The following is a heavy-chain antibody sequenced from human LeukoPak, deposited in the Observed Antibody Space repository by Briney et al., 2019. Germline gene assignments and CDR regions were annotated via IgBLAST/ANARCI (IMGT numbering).Heavy chain of an antibody. CDR2: IRYDGSNK. CDR1: GFTFSTYG. V-gene: IGHV3-30*02. CDR3: AKDRDSSGWYGYYFDY. D-gene: IGHD6-19*01. Sequence: GGSLRLSCAASGFTFSTYGMQWVRQSPGKGLEWVAFIRYDGSNKYYADSVKGRFTISRDNSKNTLYLQMNSLRAEDTAIYYCAKDRDSSGWYGYYFDYWGQGTLVTVSS. J-gene: IGHJ4*02.